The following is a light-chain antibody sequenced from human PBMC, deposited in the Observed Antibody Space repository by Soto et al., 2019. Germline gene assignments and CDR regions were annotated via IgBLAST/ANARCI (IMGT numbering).Light chain of an antibody. J-gene: IGKJ4*01. CDR1: QNINNY. CDR2: VAS. Sequence: DIQMTQSPSSLSASVGDRVTITCRASQNINNYLNWYQQKPGTAPKLLIYVASSLQSGVPSRFSGSGSGTDFTLTISSLQPEDFETYYCQQSYSTPPLTFGGGTKVEIK. CDR3: QQSYSTPPLT. V-gene: IGKV1-39*01.